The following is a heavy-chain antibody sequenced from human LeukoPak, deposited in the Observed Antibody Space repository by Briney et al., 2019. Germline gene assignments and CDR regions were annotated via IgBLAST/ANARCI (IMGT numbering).Heavy chain of an antibody. D-gene: IGHD5-24*01. V-gene: IGHV4-31*03. J-gene: IGHJ4*02. CDR3: ARARRRDGYNMPFDY. Sequence: ASQTLSLTCTVSGGSISSGGYYWRWIRQHPGKGLEWIGYIYYSGSTYYNPSLKSRVTISVDTSKNQFSLKLSSVTAADTAVYYCARARRRDGYNMPFDYWGQGTLVTVSS. CDR1: GGSISSGGYY. CDR2: IYYSGST.